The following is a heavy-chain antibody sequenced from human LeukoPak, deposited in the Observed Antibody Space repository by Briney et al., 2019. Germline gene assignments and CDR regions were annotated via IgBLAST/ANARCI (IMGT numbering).Heavy chain of an antibody. CDR1: GFIFSTYG. Sequence: PGGSLRLSCAASGFIFSTYGMHWVRQAPGRGLEWVAFIRYDGSNTYYADSVKGRFTISRDNSKNTLYLQMNGLRAEDTAVYYCATGRITLVREDYWGQGTLVTVSS. CDR2: IRYDGSNT. CDR3: ATGRITLVREDY. D-gene: IGHD3-10*01. V-gene: IGHV3-30*02. J-gene: IGHJ4*02.